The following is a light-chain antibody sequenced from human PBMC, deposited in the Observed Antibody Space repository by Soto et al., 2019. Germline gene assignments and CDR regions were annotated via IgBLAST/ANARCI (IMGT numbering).Light chain of an antibody. J-gene: IGLJ1*01. CDR1: SSDVGGYHH. CDR2: DVS. Sequence: QSALTQPPSASGSLGQSVTISCTGTSSDVGGYHHVSWYQQHPGKAPKLLIYDVSHRPSGVPDRFSGSKSGNTASLTVSGLQADDEVDYYCSSYAGSNNLIFGTGTKLTVL. CDR3: SSYAGSNNLI. V-gene: IGLV2-8*01.